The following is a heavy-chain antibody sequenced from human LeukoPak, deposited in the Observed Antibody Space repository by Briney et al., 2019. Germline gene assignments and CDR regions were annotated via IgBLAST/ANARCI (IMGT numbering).Heavy chain of an antibody. V-gene: IGHV5-51*01. D-gene: IGHD3-22*01. CDR2: IYPGDSDT. Sequence: GESLKISCKGSGYSFTSYWIGWVRQMPGKGLEWMGIIYPGDSDTRYSPSFQGQVTISADKSISTAYLQWSSPKASDTAMYYCARPHSSGYYWGGFDYWGQGTLVTVSS. CDR1: GYSFTSYW. CDR3: ARPHSSGYYWGGFDY. J-gene: IGHJ4*02.